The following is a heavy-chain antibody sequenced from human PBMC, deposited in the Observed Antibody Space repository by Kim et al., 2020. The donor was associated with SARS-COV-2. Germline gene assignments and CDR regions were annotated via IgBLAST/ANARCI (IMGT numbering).Heavy chain of an antibody. CDR1: GFTFSSYA. CDR3: ANHPYYYDSSGYYGSY. CDR2: IYSGGSST. J-gene: IGHJ4*02. D-gene: IGHD3-22*01. V-gene: IGHV3-23*03. Sequence: GGSLRLSCAASGFTFSSYAMSWVRQAPGKGLEWVSVIYSGGSSTYYADSVKGRFTISRDNSKNTLYLQMNSLRAEDTAVYYCANHPYYYDSSGYYGSYWGQGTLVTVSS.